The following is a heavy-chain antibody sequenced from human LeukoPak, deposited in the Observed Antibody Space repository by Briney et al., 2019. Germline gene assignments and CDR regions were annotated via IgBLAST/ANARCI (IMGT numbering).Heavy chain of an antibody. Sequence: GASVKVSCKASGYTFTSYVIHWVRQAPGQRPEWMGWISAGNGNTKYSQKFQGRVTITRDTSASTAYMELSSLRSEDTAVYYCARDFSSSWYVFGYWSQGILVTVSS. J-gene: IGHJ4*02. CDR3: ARDFSSSWYVFGY. CDR2: ISAGNGNT. D-gene: IGHD6-13*01. CDR1: GYTFTSYV. V-gene: IGHV1-3*01.